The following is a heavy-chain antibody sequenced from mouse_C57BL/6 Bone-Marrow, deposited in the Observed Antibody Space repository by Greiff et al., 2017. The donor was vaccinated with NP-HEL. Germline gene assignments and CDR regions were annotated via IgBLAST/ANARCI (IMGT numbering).Heavy chain of an antibody. D-gene: IGHD1-1*01. J-gene: IGHJ3*01. Sequence: EVQLQESGPGLVKPSQSLSLTCSVTGYSIISGYYWNWIRQFPGNKLEWMAYISYDGSNNYNPSLKNRISITRDISKNQFFLKLTSVTTDDTATYYCAREGGYYGSPFAYWGQGTLVTVSA. CDR2: ISYDGSN. V-gene: IGHV3-6*01. CDR1: GYSIISGYY. CDR3: AREGGYYGSPFAY.